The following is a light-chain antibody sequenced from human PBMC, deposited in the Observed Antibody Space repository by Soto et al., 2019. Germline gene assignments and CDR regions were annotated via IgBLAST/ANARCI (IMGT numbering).Light chain of an antibody. Sequence: EIVLTQSPGTLSLSPGERATLSCTASQSVNSFLAWFQEKPGQAPRLLIYGASSRASGIPDRFSGSGSGTDFTLTIARLEPEDSAVYYCPHYVGAPWAFGPGTRVEIK. V-gene: IGKV3-20*01. CDR1: QSVNSF. J-gene: IGKJ1*01. CDR2: GAS. CDR3: PHYVGAPWA.